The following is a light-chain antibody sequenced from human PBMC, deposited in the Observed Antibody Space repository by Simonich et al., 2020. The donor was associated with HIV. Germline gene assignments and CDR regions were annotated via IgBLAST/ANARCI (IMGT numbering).Light chain of an antibody. V-gene: IGLV2-14*03. CDR3: SSYTSSSTLV. CDR2: DVS. Sequence: QSALTQPPSASGSPGQSVTISCTGTSSDVGGYSYVSWYQQHPGKAPKLMIYDVSKRPSGVSNRFSGSKSGNTASLTISGLQAEDEADYYCSSYTSSSTLVFGGGTKLTVL. CDR1: SSDVGGYSY. J-gene: IGLJ3*02.